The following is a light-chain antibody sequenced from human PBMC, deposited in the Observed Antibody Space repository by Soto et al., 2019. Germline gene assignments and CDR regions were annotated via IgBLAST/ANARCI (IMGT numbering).Light chain of an antibody. CDR1: QSVSNNY. J-gene: IGKJ5*01. CDR2: GAS. Sequence: EIMLTQSPGTLSLTPGERATLSCRASQSVSNNYLAWYQQKPGQAPRLLIYGASSRAAGIPDRFSGSGSGTEFTLTINSLQSEDSAVYYCQQHNQWPITFGQGTRLEVK. V-gene: IGKV3D-20*02. CDR3: QQHNQWPIT.